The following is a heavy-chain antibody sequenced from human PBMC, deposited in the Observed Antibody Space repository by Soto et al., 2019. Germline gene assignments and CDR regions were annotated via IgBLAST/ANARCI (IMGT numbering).Heavy chain of an antibody. Sequence: QVQLVQSGAEVKKPGASVKVSCKASGYTFSSIGISWVRQAPGQGLEWMGWISPYKGNTYYALRLQGRVTMTTDTSTSTAYMELRSLRSDETAVYYCARDLDGSGNYYTDYWGQGTLVTVSS. CDR2: ISPYKGNT. CDR3: ARDLDGSGNYYTDY. D-gene: IGHD3-10*01. J-gene: IGHJ4*02. CDR1: GYTFSSIG. V-gene: IGHV1-18*01.